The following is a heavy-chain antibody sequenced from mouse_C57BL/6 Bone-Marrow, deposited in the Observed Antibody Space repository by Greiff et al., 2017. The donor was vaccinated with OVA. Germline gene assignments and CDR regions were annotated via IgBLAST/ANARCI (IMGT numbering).Heavy chain of an antibody. D-gene: IGHD2-4*01. J-gene: IGHJ3*01. CDR1: GYSIPSGYY. CDR2: ISYDGSN. CDR3: ARGGGLRRFAY. V-gene: IGHV3-6*01. Sequence: QESGPGLVKPSQSLSLPCSVTGYSIPSGYYWNWIRQFPGNKLEWMGYISYDGSNNYNPSLKNRISITRDTSKNQFFLKLTSVTTEDTATYYCARGGGLRRFAYWGQGTLVTVSA.